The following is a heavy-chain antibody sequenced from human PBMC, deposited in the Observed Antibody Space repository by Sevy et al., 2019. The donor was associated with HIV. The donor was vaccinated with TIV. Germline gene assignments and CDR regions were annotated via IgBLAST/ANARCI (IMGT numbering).Heavy chain of an antibody. CDR1: GDSITSYY. V-gene: IGHV4-59*01. J-gene: IGHJ4*02. Sequence: SETLSLTCTVSGDSITSYYWAWIRQPPGKGLEWIGNVHNGGSTNYNPSLKSRLTIPVDTTNNQFSLKLGSVTVADTAVYFCARPHISGWTRFEHWGQGILVTVSS. CDR3: ARPHISGWTRFEH. CDR2: VHNGGST. D-gene: IGHD6-19*01.